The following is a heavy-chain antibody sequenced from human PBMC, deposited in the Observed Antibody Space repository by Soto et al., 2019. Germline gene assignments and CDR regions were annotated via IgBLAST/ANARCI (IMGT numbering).Heavy chain of an antibody. D-gene: IGHD3-3*01. CDR2: ISAYNGNT. Sequence: ASVKVSCKASGYTFTSYGISWVRQAPGQGLEWMGWISAYNGNTNYAQKLQGRVTMITDTSTSTANMELRSLRSDDTAVYYCDVLYEEYYYMDVWGKGTTVTVSS. CDR1: GYTFTSYG. V-gene: IGHV1-18*01. CDR3: DVLYEEYYYMDV. J-gene: IGHJ6*03.